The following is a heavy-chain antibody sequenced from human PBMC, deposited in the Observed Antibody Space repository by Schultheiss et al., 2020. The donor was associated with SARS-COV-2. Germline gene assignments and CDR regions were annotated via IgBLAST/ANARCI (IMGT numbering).Heavy chain of an antibody. J-gene: IGHJ4*02. D-gene: IGHD3-22*01. CDR2: ISNDGSNK. Sequence: GGSLRLSCAASGFTFSSYAMHWVRQAPGKGLEWVAVISNDGSNKYYADSVKGRFTISRDNSKNTLYLQMNSLRAEDTAVYYCARPTNTYYYDSSGYYDYWGQGTLVTVSS. CDR1: GFTFSSYA. V-gene: IGHV3-30-3*01. CDR3: ARPTNTYYYDSSGYYDY.